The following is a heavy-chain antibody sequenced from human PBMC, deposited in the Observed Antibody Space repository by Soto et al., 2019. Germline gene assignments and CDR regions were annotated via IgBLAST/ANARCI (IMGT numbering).Heavy chain of an antibody. CDR2: IGTSGSYI. Sequence: GGSLRLSCAVSGFIFSRYSMNWVRQAPGKGLEWVSSIGTSGSYIYDTDSVKGRFTISRDNTKDSLYLQMNSLRAEDTAVYYCAKEGQGPRQKIFDPWGQGTLVTVSS. J-gene: IGHJ5*02. V-gene: IGHV3-21*04. CDR3: AKEGQGPRQKIFDP. CDR1: GFIFSRYS.